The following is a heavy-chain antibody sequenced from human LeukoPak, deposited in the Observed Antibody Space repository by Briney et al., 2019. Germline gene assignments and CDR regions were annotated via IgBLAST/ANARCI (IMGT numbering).Heavy chain of an antibody. CDR3: ARESGGDSINLDY. V-gene: IGHV1-2*04. CDR1: GYTFTGYY. Sequence: ASVKVSCKASGYTFTGYYMHWVRQAPGQGLEWMGWINPNSGGTNYAQKFQGWVTMTRDTSISTAYMELSRLRSDDTAVYYCARESGGDSINLDYWGQGTLVTVSS. D-gene: IGHD2-21*01. CDR2: INPNSGGT. J-gene: IGHJ4*02.